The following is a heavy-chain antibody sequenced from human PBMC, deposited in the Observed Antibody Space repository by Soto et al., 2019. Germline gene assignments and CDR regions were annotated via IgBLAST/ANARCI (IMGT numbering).Heavy chain of an antibody. J-gene: IGHJ4*02. Sequence: EVQRLESGGGLVQPGGSLRLSCAASGFTFSSYAMSWVRQAPGKGLEWVSAISGSGGSTYYADSVKGRFTISRDNSKHTLYLQMNSLRAEDTAVYYCAKAARPAVGITMIVVGDFDYWGQGTLVTVSS. D-gene: IGHD3-22*01. CDR3: AKAARPAVGITMIVVGDFDY. CDR1: GFTFSSYA. CDR2: ISGSGGST. V-gene: IGHV3-23*01.